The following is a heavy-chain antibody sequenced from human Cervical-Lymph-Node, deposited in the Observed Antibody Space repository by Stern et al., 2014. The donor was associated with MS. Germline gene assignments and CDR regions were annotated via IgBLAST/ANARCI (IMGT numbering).Heavy chain of an antibody. J-gene: IGHJ6*02. D-gene: IGHD2/OR15-2a*01. CDR3: ARIRNTMTTYGMDV. V-gene: IGHV2-70*01. CDR2: IGWADDQ. Sequence: QVTLKESGTALVQPTQTLTLTCTFSGFSLSTSGMYVSWIRQPPGKALEWLALIGWADDQDYSTALKTRLTISKDTSKNQVVLTMTNMDPVDTATYYCARIRNTMTTYGMDVWGQGTTVTVSS. CDR1: GFSLSTSGMY.